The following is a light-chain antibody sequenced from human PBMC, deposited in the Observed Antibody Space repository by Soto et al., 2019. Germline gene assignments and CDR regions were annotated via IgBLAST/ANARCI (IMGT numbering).Light chain of an antibody. J-gene: IGLJ2*01. CDR2: DVS. CDR3: SSYTSSSLGVV. CDR1: SSDVGGYNY. Sequence: QSVLTQPASVSGSPGQSITISCTGTSSDVGGYNYVSWYQQHPGKAPKLMIYDVSNRPSGVSNRFSGSKSGNTASLTISGLQAEDEADYYCSSYTSSSLGVVFGGGTKLIVL. V-gene: IGLV2-14*01.